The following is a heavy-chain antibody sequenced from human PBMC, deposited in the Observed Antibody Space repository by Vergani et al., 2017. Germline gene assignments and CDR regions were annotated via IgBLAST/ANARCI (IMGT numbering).Heavy chain of an antibody. Sequence: EVQLVESGGGLVQPGRSLRLSCAASGFTFDDYAMHWVRQAPGKGLEWVSGISWNSGSIGYADSVKGRFTISRDNSKNTLYLQMNSLRAEDTAVYYCARAPNPFVADVYFDYWGQGTLVTVSS. J-gene: IGHJ4*02. CDR1: GFTFDDYA. CDR3: ARAPNPFVADVYFDY. CDR2: ISWNSGSI. V-gene: IGHV3-9*01. D-gene: IGHD2-15*01.